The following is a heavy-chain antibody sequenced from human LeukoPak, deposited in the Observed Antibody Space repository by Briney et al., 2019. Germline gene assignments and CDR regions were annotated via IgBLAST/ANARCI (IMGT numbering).Heavy chain of an antibody. J-gene: IGHJ4*02. V-gene: IGHV4-39*01. CDR1: GVSVNSRSFY. CDR3: VRGAMVSKPGDF. CDR2: VYSSGNV. D-gene: IGHD2/OR15-2a*01. Sequence: SETLSLTCSVSGVSVNSRSFYWNWVRQLPGKGLEWIGSVYSSGNVYQSPSLQSRAAISVDASNNSFSLTLKSVTAADTAVYFCVRGAMVSKPGDFWGQGTLVIVSS.